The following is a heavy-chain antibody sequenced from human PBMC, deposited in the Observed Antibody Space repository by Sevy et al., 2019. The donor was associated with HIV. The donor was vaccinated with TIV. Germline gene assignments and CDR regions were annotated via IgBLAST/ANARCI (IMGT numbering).Heavy chain of an antibody. J-gene: IGHJ4*02. CDR2: ISGNAGST. V-gene: IGHV3-23*01. CDR1: GFTFSSYA. CDR3: AKSTRSITVIVVVTPLFDY. Sequence: GSLRLSCAASGFTFSSYAMSWVRQAPGKGLEWVSAISGNAGSTYYADSVKGRFTISRDNSKNTLYLQMNSLRAEDTAVYYCAKSTRSITVIVVVTPLFDYWGQGTLVTVSS. D-gene: IGHD3-22*01.